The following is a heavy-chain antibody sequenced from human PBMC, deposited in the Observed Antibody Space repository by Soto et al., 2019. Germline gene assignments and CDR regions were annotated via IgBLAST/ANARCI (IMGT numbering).Heavy chain of an antibody. CDR2: ISGSGGST. Sequence: PGGSLRLSCSASGFTFSSYAMSWVRQAPGKGLEWVSAISGSGGSTYYADSVKGRFTISRDNSKNTLYLQMNSLRAEDTAVYYCEKDKRITMVRGVLNPYYFDYWGQGTRLTASS. CDR3: EKDKRITMVRGVLNPYYFDY. V-gene: IGHV3-23*01. CDR1: GFTFSSYA. J-gene: IGHJ4*02. D-gene: IGHD3-10*01.